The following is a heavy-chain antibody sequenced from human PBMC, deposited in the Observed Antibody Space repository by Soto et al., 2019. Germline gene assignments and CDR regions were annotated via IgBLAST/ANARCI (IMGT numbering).Heavy chain of an antibody. Sequence: QVQLVQSGAEVKKPGASVKVSCKASGYTFTSYGISWVRQAPGHGLEWMGWISAYNGNTNYAQKLQGRVTMTTDTSTNTAYMGLRSRRPDETAVYYCARDPPPIRFGYQLGPGFDPWGREPWSPSPQ. J-gene: IGHJ5*02. V-gene: IGHV1-18*01. D-gene: IGHD3-10*01. CDR1: GYTFTSYG. CDR2: ISAYNGNT. CDR3: ARDPPPIRFGYQLGPGFDP.